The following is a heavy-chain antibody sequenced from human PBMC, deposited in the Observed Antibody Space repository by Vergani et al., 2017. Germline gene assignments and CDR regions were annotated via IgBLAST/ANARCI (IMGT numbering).Heavy chain of an antibody. J-gene: IGHJ6*03. CDR3: AKAGSVTSGSLQYNFYMDV. V-gene: IGHV3-7*01. CDR1: GFNFRSYW. CDR2: IKEDGSET. D-gene: IGHD3-10*01. Sequence: EVQLVESGGTWVQPGGSLRLSCAASGFNFRSYWMSWVRQAPGKGLEWVAHIKEDGSETFYLDSVRGRFSISKDNSKNSLILQMNGLRVEDTAVYYCAKAGSVTSGSLQYNFYMDVWGKGTTVTVS.